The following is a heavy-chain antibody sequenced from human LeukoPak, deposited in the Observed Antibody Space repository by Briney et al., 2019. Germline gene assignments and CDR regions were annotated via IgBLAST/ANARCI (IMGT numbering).Heavy chain of an antibody. CDR3: ARDPTRHYDILTGYSPFDY. CDR2: ISWNSGSI. J-gene: IGHJ4*02. CDR1: GFTFDDYA. D-gene: IGHD3-9*01. Sequence: PGRSLRLSCAASGFTFDDYAMHWVRQAPGKGLEWVSGISWNSGSIGYADSVKGRFTISRDNAKNSLYLQMNSLRAEDTAVYYCARDPTRHYDILTGYSPFDYWGQGTLVTVSS. V-gene: IGHV3-9*01.